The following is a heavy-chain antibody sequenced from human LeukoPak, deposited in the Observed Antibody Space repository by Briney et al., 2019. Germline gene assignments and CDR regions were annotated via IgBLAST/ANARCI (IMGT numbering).Heavy chain of an antibody. J-gene: IGHJ4*02. CDR1: GGSISSGGYS. CDR3: ARGQLEVAGVFDY. D-gene: IGHD6-13*01. V-gene: IGHV4-30-2*01. CDR2: IYHSGST. Sequence: PSETLSLTCAVSGGSISSGGYSWSWIRQPPGKGLEWIGYIYHSGSTYYNPSLKSRVTISVDTSKNQISLKLRSVTAADTAVYYCARGQLEVAGVFDYWGQGTLVTVSS.